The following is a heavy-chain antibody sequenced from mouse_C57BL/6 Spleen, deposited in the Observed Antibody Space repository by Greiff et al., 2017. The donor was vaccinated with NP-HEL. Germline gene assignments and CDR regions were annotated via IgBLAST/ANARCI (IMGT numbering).Heavy chain of an antibody. J-gene: IGHJ2*01. CDR3: AIYYDYHFDY. D-gene: IGHD2-4*01. CDR1: GYTFSSYW. CDR2: IDTSDSET. V-gene: IGHV1-52*01. Sequence: QVQLQQPGAELVRPGSSVKLSCKASGYTFSSYWMHWVKQRPIQGLEWIGNIDTSDSETHYNQKFKDKATLTEDKSSSTAYMQLSSLTSEDCAVYDDAIYYDYHFDYWGQGTTLTVSS.